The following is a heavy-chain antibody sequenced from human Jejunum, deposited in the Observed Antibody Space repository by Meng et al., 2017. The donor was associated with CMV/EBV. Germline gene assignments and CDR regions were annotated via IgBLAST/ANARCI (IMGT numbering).Heavy chain of an antibody. J-gene: IGHJ4*02. CDR2: IYQSGSP. D-gene: IGHD3-22*01. CDR1: SGYY. V-gene: IGHV4-38-2*01. Sequence: SGYYWGWIRKPPGKGLEWIGSIYQSGSPYYNPSLKSRITISVDTSKNQFSLNLSSVTAADTAVYYCARWGTYYYDSSGSYFFDYWGQGTLVTVSS. CDR3: ARWGTYYYDSSGSYFFDY.